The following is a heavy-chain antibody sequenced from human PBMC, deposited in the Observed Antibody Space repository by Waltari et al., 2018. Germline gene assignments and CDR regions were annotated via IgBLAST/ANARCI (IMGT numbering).Heavy chain of an antibody. J-gene: IGHJ6*02. D-gene: IGHD6-6*01. CDR1: GGSISSYY. Sequence: QVQLQESGPGLVKPSETLSLTCTVSGGSISSYYWSWIRQPPGKGLEWIGYIYYSGSTNYNPSLKSRVTISVDTSKNQFSLKLSSVTAADTAVYYCARMIAARPHYYYGMDVWGQGTTVTVSS. V-gene: IGHV4-59*01. CDR3: ARMIAARPHYYYGMDV. CDR2: IYYSGST.